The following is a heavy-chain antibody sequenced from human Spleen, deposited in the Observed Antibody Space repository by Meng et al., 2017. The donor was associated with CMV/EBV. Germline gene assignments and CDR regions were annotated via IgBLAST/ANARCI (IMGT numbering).Heavy chain of an antibody. V-gene: IGHV3-20*04. CDR3: ARDPLHHYDTTGSSD. D-gene: IGHD3-22*01. CDR2: INWNGDSI. Sequence: GESLKISCATSGFTFGDYGMSWVRQAPGQGLEWVSGINWNGDSIGYADSVKGRFTISRDNAKNSLFLQMNSLRAEDTALYYCARDPLHHYDTTGSSDWGQGTQVTVSS. CDR1: GFTFGDYG. J-gene: IGHJ4*02.